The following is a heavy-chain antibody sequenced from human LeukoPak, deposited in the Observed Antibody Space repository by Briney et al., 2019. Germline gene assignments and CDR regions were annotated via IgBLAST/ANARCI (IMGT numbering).Heavy chain of an antibody. J-gene: IGHJ4*02. CDR3: ARRDIVVIVSASDY. V-gene: IGHV3-23*01. D-gene: IGHD2-15*01. Sequence: GGSLRLSCAASGFTFSDYVMIWVRQAPGKGLEWVSGIAASGDSTYYADSVKGRFTMSRDNSKNTVYLQMNSLRVDDTAVYYCARRDIVVIVSASDYWGQGTLVTVSS. CDR2: IAASGDST. CDR1: GFTFSDYV.